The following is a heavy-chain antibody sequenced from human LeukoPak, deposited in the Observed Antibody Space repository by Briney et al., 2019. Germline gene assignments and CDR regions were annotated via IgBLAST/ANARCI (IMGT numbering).Heavy chain of an antibody. CDR1: GFSFSDYY. CDR2: ISSSGSTI. Sequence: PGGSLRLSCAASGFSFSDYYMSWIRQAPGKGREWVSYISSSGSTIYYADSVKGRFTISRDNAKNSLYLQMNSLRAEDTAVYYSARVGPDTAMDYYYYMDVWGKGTTVSVSS. D-gene: IGHD5-18*01. CDR3: ARVGPDTAMDYYYYMDV. J-gene: IGHJ6*03. V-gene: IGHV3-11*04.